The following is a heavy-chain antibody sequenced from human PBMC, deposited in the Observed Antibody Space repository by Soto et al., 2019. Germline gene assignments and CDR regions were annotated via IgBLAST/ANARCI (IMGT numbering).Heavy chain of an antibody. D-gene: IGHD2-15*01. V-gene: IGHV3-21*01. CDR1: GFTFSDYS. J-gene: IGHJ4*02. CDR3: ARDANLVDS. Sequence: EVQLVESGGGLVKPGGSLRLSCAASGFTFSDYSMTWVRQAPGKGLEWVSSISSTSIYIFYADSVKGRFTISRDNTKNALYLQMNSLRAEDPAVYYCARDANLVDSWGQGTLVIVSS. CDR2: ISSTSIYI.